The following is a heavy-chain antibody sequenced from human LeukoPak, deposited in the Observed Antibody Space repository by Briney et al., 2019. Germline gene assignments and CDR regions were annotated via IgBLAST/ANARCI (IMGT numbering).Heavy chain of an antibody. CDR1: GFTFTSYS. CDR3: ASGRSAAITVSSDY. V-gene: IGHV3-21*01. J-gene: IGHJ4*02. Sequence: GGSLRLSCAASGFTFTSYSMNWLRQAPGKGLEWVSSISSSSSYIYYADSVKGRFTISRDNAKNSLYLQMNSLRAEDTAVYYCASGRSAAITVSSDYWGQGTLVTVSS. CDR2: ISSSSSYI. D-gene: IGHD4-11*01.